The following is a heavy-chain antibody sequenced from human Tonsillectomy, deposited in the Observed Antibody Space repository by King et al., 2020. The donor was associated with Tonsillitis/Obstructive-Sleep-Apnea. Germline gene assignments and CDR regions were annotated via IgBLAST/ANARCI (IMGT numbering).Heavy chain of an antibody. CDR3: TTASGQSFRVLERLLGIFDS. J-gene: IGHJ4*02. V-gene: IGHV3-15*01. CDR2: IKSKIDGGAA. D-gene: IGHD3-3*01. CDR1: GFTFSEAW. Sequence: VQLVESGGGLVKPGGSLRLSCNASGFTFSEAWMSWVRQAPGKGLEWVGRIKSKIDGGAADYAAPVQGRFTISRDDFENIVYLQRSRLKAGDTALYFCTTASGQSFRVLERLLGIFDSWGQGTLVTVSS.